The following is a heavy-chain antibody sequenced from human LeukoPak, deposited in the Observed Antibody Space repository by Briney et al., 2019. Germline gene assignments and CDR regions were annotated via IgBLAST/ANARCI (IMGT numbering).Heavy chain of an antibody. D-gene: IGHD1-26*01. V-gene: IGHV3-30*19. CDR1: GFTFSSYG. CDR2: ISYDGSNK. J-gene: IGHJ6*03. Sequence: PGGSLRLSCAASGFTFSSYGMHWVRQAPGKGLEWVAVISYDGSNKYYADSVKGRFTISRDNSKNTLYLQMNSLRAEDTAVYYCAREKFIVGAYGDYYYMDVWGKGTTVTVSS. CDR3: AREKFIVGAYGDYYYMDV.